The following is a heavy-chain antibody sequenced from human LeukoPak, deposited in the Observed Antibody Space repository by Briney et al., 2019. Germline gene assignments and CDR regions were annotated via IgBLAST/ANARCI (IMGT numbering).Heavy chain of an antibody. J-gene: IGHJ5*02. CDR2: IYTRGST. D-gene: IGHD3-10*02. Sequence: SETLSLTCTVSGGSISSYYWSWIRQPAGKGREWIGRIYTRGSTNYNPSLKSRVTMSVDTSKNQFSLKQSSVTAADTAVDYCAREHFIRFGFDPWGQGTLVTVSS. CDR1: GGSISSYY. V-gene: IGHV4-4*07. CDR3: AREHFIRFGFDP.